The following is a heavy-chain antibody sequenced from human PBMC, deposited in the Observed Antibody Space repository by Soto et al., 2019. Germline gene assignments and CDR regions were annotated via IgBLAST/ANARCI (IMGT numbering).Heavy chain of an antibody. J-gene: IGHJ4*02. V-gene: IGHV4-4*02. Sequence: QVQLQESGPGLVKPSETLSLTCTVSSDSIAGENWWRWVRKPPGMGLEWIGEIFHTGGTNYNPSLKGRVTMEVDKSKNQFSLKLISATAADTAVYYCARVFSSGSGWMYYFDFWGQGTLVSVSS. CDR3: ARVFSSGSGWMYYFDF. D-gene: IGHD6-25*01. CDR2: IFHTGGT. CDR1: SDSIAGENW.